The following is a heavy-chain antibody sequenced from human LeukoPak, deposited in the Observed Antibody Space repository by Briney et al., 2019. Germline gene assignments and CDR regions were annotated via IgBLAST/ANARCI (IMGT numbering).Heavy chain of an antibody. D-gene: IGHD1-26*01. CDR2: IKQDGSEK. V-gene: IGHV3-7*01. J-gene: IGHJ5*02. CDR1: GFTVSSNS. CDR3: ARVSPPWAGSHSVGRFDP. Sequence: GGSLRLSCTVSGFTVSSNSWSWVRQAPGKGLEWVANIKQDGSEKYYVDSVKGRFTISRDNAKNSLYLQMNSLRAEDTAVYYCARVSPPWAGSHSVGRFDPWGQGTLSPSPQ.